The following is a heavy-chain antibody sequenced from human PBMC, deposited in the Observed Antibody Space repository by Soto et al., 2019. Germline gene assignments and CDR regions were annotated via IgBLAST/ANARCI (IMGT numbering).Heavy chain of an antibody. J-gene: IGHJ6*02. CDR3: ARDLGTGGLDV. CDR1: GGSIISYY. V-gene: IGHV4-4*07. D-gene: IGHD2-8*02. Sequence: SETLSLTCTVSGGSIISYYWSWIRQPAGKGLEWIGRVYTTGSTNYNPSLKSRVTVSIDTSKNQFSLQLISVTAADTAVYFCARDLGTGGLDVWGQGTTVTVSS. CDR2: VYTTGST.